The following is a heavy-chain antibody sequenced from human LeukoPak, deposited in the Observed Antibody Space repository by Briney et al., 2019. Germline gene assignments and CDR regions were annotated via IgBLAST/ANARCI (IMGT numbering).Heavy chain of an antibody. J-gene: IGHJ4*02. CDR3: ARDRDTRSYYILY. D-gene: IGHD3-10*01. V-gene: IGHV3-30*02. CDR1: GFSFSSYG. Sequence: GVRLRLSCAASGFSFSSYGIHWVRQAPGKGLEWVTFINYNGNNKYSADSVKGRFTISRDNSKNTVYLEMNSLRDGDTAVYYCARDRDTRSYYILYWGQGTLVTVSS. CDR2: INYNGNNK.